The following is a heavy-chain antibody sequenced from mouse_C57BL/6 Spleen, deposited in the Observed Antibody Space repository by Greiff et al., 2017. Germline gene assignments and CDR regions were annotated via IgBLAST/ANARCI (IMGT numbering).Heavy chain of an antibody. CDR1: GFSLTSYG. CDR3: AKHGKLGWGYFDV. J-gene: IGHJ1*03. D-gene: IGHD4-1*01. CDR2: IWGGGGS. Sequence: QVQLQQSGPGLVAPSQSLSITCTVSGFSLTSYGVDWVRQPPGKGLEWLGVIWGGGGSTYNSALLSSLSISKDNSERQVFIKMNSLQTDDTAMYYCAKHGKLGWGYFDVWGTGTTVTVSS. V-gene: IGHV2-9*01.